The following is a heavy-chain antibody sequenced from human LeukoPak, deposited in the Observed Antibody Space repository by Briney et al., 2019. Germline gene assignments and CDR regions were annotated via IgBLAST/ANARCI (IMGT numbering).Heavy chain of an antibody. Sequence: SQTLSVTCNVSGDSISSSGYYWTWIRQPAGKGLEWIGRISTSGSTNYNPSLRSRATMSVDTSKNQFSLRLSSVIAADTAVYYCAGGYSSGSFDYWGQGTLVTVSS. V-gene: IGHV4-61*02. D-gene: IGHD6-19*01. CDR1: GDSISSSGYY. CDR3: AGGYSSGSFDY. J-gene: IGHJ4*02. CDR2: ISTSGST.